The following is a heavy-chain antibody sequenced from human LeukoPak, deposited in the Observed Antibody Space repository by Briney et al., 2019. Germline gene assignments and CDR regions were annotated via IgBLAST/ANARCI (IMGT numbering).Heavy chain of an antibody. CDR3: SREYYYDSSGAPLGY. J-gene: IGHJ4*02. V-gene: IGHV4-4*02. Sequence: SETLSLTCGVSGGSISSSNWWSWVRQPPGKRLEWIGEIHHSGSTNYNPSLKSRVTISVDKSKNQFSLKLSSVTAADTAVYYCSREYYYDSSGAPLGYWGQGTLVTVSS. D-gene: IGHD3-22*01. CDR2: IHHSGST. CDR1: GGSISSSNW.